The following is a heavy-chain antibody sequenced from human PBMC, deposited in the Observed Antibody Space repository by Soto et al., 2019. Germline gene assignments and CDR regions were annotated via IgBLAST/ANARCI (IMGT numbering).Heavy chain of an antibody. CDR3: AANNRYYYMDV. V-gene: IGHV1-46*03. J-gene: IGHJ6*03. CDR2: INPSGGST. Sequence: ASVKVSCKASGYTFTSYCMHWVRQAPGQGLEWMGIINPSGGSTSYAQKFQGRVTMTRDTSTSTVYMELSSLRSEDTAVYYCAANNRYYYMDVWGKGTTVTVSS. CDR1: GYTFTSYC. D-gene: IGHD1-20*01.